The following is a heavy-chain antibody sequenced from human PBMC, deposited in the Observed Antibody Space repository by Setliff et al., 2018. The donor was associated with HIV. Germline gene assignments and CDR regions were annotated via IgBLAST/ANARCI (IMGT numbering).Heavy chain of an antibody. CDR2: INNSGST. Sequence: SETLSLTCAVYGGSFSGCYWTWIRQPPGKGLEWIGEINNSGSTNYNPSFKSRVTMSVDTSKSQFSLKLSSVTAADTAVYYCARGSYHDSSPLANDYWDRGKMVTVSS. D-gene: IGHD3-22*01. J-gene: IGHJ4*02. CDR3: ARGSYHDSSPLANDY. CDR1: GGSFSGCY. V-gene: IGHV4-34*01.